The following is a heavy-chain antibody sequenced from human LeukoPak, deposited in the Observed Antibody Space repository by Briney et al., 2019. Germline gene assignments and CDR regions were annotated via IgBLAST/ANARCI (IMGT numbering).Heavy chain of an antibody. CDR1: GFTFSSYG. CDR2: MSYDGSYK. CDR3: ARDVPHNWFDT. J-gene: IGHJ5*02. V-gene: IGHV3-30*03. Sequence: GGSLRLSCAASGFTFSSYGMHWVRQAPGKGLEWVAVMSYDGSYKYYADSLKGRLTISRDNSKNTLYPQMNSLRAEDTAVYYCARDVPHNWFDTWGQGTLVTVSS.